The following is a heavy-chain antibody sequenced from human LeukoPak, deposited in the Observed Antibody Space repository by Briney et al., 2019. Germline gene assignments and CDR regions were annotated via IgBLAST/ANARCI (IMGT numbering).Heavy chain of an antibody. CDR1: GFTFSSYA. V-gene: IGHV3-30-3*01. Sequence: GGSLRLSCAASGFTFSSYAMHWVRQAPGKGLEWVAVISYDGSNKYYADSVKGRFTISRDNSKNTLYLQMNSLRAEDTAVYYCARGRIQLWLYYFDYWGQGTLVTVSS. J-gene: IGHJ4*02. D-gene: IGHD5-18*01. CDR3: ARGRIQLWLYYFDY. CDR2: ISYDGSNK.